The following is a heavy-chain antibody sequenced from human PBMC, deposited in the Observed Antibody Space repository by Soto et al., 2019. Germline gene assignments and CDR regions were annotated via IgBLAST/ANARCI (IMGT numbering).Heavy chain of an antibody. CDR3: ARGKAQDQLLVFEGWFDP. V-gene: IGHV4-31*03. J-gene: IGHJ5*02. D-gene: IGHD2-2*01. CDR2: IYYSGST. Sequence: SETLSLTCTVSGGSISSGGYYWSWIRQHPGKGLEWIGYIYYSGSTYYNPSLKSRVTISVDTPKNQFSLKLSSVTAADTAVYYCARGKAQDQLLVFEGWFDPWGQGTLVTVSS. CDR1: GGSISSGGYY.